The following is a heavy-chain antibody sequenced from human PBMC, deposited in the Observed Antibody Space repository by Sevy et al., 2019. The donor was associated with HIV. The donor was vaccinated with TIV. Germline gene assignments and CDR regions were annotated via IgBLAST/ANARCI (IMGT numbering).Heavy chain of an antibody. CDR1: GYTFTSYG. CDR2: ISAYNGNT. D-gene: IGHD6-19*01. Sequence: ASVKVSCKASGYTFTSYGISWVRQAPGQGLEWMGWISAYNGNTNYAQKLQGRVTMTTDTSTSTAYMELRSLRSDDTAVYYCAREQWLVLREYYFDYWGQGTLVTVSS. CDR3: AREQWLVLREYYFDY. V-gene: IGHV1-18*01. J-gene: IGHJ4*02.